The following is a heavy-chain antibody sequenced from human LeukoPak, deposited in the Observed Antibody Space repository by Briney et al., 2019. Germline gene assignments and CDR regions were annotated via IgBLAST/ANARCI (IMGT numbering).Heavy chain of an antibody. CDR2: LSYDGSNK. CDR3: ARVPYSGSYGNYYYYFKDV. CDR1: GFTFRSYA. D-gene: IGHD1-26*01. V-gene: IGHV3-30*04. J-gene: IGHJ6*03. Sequence: PGRSLRLSCAASGFTFRSYAMHWVRQAPGKGLEWVAVLSYDGSNKYYADSVKGRFTISRDNSKNTLYLQVNSLRAQDTRVYYCARVPYSGSYGNYYYYFKDVWGKGTTVTIS.